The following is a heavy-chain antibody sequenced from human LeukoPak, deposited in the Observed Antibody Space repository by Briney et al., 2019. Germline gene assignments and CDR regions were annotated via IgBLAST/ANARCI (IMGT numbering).Heavy chain of an antibody. J-gene: IGHJ6*02. CDR1: GFTFNNYA. V-gene: IGHV3-23*01. Sequence: GGSLRLSCAASGFTFNNYAMNWVRQAPGKGLEWVSGISGSGGSTYYADSVKGRFTISRDNSKNTLYLQMNSLRAEDTAVYYCAKAVSCSSTSCYRSYGMDVWGQGTTVTVSS. CDR2: ISGSGGST. D-gene: IGHD2-2*02. CDR3: AKAVSCSSTSCYRSYGMDV.